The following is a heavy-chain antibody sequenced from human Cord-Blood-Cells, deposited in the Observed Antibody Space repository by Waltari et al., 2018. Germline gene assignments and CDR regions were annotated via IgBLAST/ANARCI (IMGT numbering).Heavy chain of an antibody. CDR1: GGSISSSSYY. CDR3: ARLDSGSYDENWFDP. V-gene: IGHV4-39*01. CDR2: IDYSGCT. D-gene: IGHD1-26*01. J-gene: IGHJ5*02. Sequence: QLQLQESGPGLVKPSETLSLTCTVSGGSISSSSYYWGWIRQPPGKGLEWIGSIDYSGCTYYNPSLKSRVTISVDTSKNQFSLKLSSVTAADTAVYYCARLDSGSYDENWFDPWGQGTLVTVSS.